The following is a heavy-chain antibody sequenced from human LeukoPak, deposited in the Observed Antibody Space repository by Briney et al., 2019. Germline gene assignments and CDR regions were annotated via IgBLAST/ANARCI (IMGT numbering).Heavy chain of an antibody. CDR3: GYYNSGSYSTPDS. D-gene: IGHD3-10*01. Sequence: GGSLRLSCAASGFTFSSYGMSWVRQAPGKGLEWVSGISGSGGSTYYADSVKGRFTISRDNSKNTLYLQMKTLRSEDTAVYYCGYYNSGSYSTPDSWGQGTQVTVSS. CDR2: ISGSGGST. CDR1: GFTFSSYG. V-gene: IGHV3-23*01. J-gene: IGHJ5*01.